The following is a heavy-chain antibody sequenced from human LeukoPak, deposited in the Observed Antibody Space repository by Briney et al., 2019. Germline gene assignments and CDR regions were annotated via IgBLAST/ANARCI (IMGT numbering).Heavy chain of an antibody. CDR2: ISYNGSNE. CDR1: GFTFSIYA. V-gene: IGHV3-30-3*01. Sequence: GGSLRLSCAASGFTFSIYAMHWVRQAPGKGLEWVAGISYNGSNEYYSDSVKGRFTITRDNSKNTVFLQMDSLRAEDTGVYHCARDRGGSGFYYFDYRAQGTLVTVSS. J-gene: IGHJ4*02. D-gene: IGHD2-15*01. CDR3: ARDRGGSGFYYFDY.